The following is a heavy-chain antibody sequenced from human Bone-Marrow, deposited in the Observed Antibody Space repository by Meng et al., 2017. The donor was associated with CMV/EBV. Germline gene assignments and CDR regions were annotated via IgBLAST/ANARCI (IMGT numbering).Heavy chain of an antibody. J-gene: IGHJ4*02. D-gene: IGHD5-18*01. CDR1: GYSISSGYY. V-gene: IGHV4-38-2*02. Sequence: SETLSLTCTVSGYSISSGYYWGWFRQPPGKGLEWIGSIYHSGSTYYNPSLKSRVTISVDTSKNQFSLKPSSVTAADTAVYYCARADTAMVIGYWGQGTLVTVSS. CDR3: ARADTAMVIGY. CDR2: IYHSGST.